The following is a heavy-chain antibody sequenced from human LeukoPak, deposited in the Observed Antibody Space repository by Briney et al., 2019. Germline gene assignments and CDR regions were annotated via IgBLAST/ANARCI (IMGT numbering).Heavy chain of an antibody. J-gene: IGHJ4*02. Sequence: AGGSLRLSCAASGFTFSDYYMKWIRQAPGKGLEWISYVSSSGNTIYYADSVKGRFTISRDSAKKSLCLHMSSLRADDTAVYYCARVGAAAGYHLDYWGPGTMVTVSS. V-gene: IGHV3-11*01. CDR2: VSSSGNTI. D-gene: IGHD6-13*01. CDR3: ARVGAAAGYHLDY. CDR1: GFTFSDYY.